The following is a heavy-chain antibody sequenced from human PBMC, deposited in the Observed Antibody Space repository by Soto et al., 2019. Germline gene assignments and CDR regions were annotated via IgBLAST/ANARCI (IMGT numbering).Heavy chain of an antibody. Sequence: SETLSLTCTVSGGSLSSSSYYWGWIRQPPGKGLEWIGSIYYSGSTYYNPSLKSRVTISVDTSKNQFSLKLSSVTAADTAVYYCARHKGSARLGPVVDCMDVWGKGTTVNVSS. J-gene: IGHJ6*03. CDR2: IYYSGST. D-gene: IGHD2-15*01. V-gene: IGHV4-39*01. CDR3: ARHKGSARLGPVVDCMDV. CDR1: GGSLSSSSYY.